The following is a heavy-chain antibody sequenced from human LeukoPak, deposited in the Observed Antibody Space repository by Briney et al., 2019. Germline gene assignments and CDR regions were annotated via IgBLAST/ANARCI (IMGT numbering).Heavy chain of an antibody. Sequence: PGGSLRLSCAASGFTFSNYNMNWVRQAPGKGLEWVSYITSRSSSIYYADSVKGRFTISRDNAQNSLYLQMNSLRDEDTAVHYCARDSRFGKLLIPYFDYWGQGTLVTVSS. CDR1: GFTFSNYN. CDR2: ITSRSSSI. V-gene: IGHV3-48*02. CDR3: ARDSRFGKLLIPYFDY. D-gene: IGHD3-10*01. J-gene: IGHJ4*02.